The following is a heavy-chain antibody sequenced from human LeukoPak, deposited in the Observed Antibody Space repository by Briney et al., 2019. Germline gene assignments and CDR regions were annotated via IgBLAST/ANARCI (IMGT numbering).Heavy chain of an antibody. D-gene: IGHD7-27*01. CDR3: AKGLGRDWFDP. CDR2: ISGSGSKT. CDR1: GFTFSSYS. J-gene: IGHJ5*02. V-gene: IGHV3-23*01. Sequence: GGSLRLSCAASGFTFSSYSMNWVRQAPGKGLEWVSGISGSGSKTYYADSVKGRFTISRDNSKNTLYLQMNSLRAEDTALYYCAKGLGRDWFDPWGQGTLVTVSS.